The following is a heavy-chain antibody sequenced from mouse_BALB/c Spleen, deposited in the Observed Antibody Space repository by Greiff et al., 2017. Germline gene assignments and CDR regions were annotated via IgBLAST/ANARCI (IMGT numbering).Heavy chain of an antibody. CDR2: ISSGGST. Sequence: EVQLVESGGGLVKPGGSLKLSCAASGFTFSSYAMSWVRQTPEKRLEWVASISSGGSTYYPDSVKGRFTISRDNARNILYLQMSSLRSEDTAMYYCARDYYYGSSFDDWGQGTTLTVSS. J-gene: IGHJ2*01. D-gene: IGHD1-1*01. V-gene: IGHV5-6-5*01. CDR3: ARDYYYGSSFDD. CDR1: GFTFSSYA.